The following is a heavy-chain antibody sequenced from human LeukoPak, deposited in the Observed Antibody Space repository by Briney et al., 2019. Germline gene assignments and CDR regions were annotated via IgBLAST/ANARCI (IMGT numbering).Heavy chain of an antibody. CDR3: ATLRYGSGSYYADY. CDR1: GFTFRNYG. Sequence: GGSLRLSCAASGFTFRNYGMHWVRQAPGKGLEWVSIISYDGSNKYYTDSVKGRFTISRDNSKSTLYLQMNSLRTEDTAVYFCATLRYGSGSYYADYWGQGTLVTVSS. D-gene: IGHD3-10*01. V-gene: IGHV3-30*03. J-gene: IGHJ4*02. CDR2: ISYDGSNK.